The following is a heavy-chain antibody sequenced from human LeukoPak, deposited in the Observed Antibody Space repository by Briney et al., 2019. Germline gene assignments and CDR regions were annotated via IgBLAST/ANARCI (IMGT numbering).Heavy chain of an antibody. Sequence: ASVKVSCKASGYTFTNYGISWVRQAPGQGLEWMGWISAYNGNTNYAQKLQGRVTMTTDTSTSTAYMELRSLRSDDTAVYYCARLLSDDYGDYAHFQWGQGTLVTVSS. V-gene: IGHV1-18*01. CDR1: GYTFTNYG. CDR3: ARLLSDDYGDYAHFQ. J-gene: IGHJ4*02. D-gene: IGHD4-17*01. CDR2: ISAYNGNT.